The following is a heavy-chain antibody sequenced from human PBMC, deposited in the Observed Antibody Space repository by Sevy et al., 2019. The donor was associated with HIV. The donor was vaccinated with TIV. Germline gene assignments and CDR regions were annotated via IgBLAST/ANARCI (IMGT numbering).Heavy chain of an antibody. V-gene: IGHV3-30-3*01. CDR1: GFAFTNYYA. CDR2: ISYDGSDK. D-gene: IGHD4-17*01. J-gene: IGHJ6*02. CDR3: ARPRANYVDHYFFYAMDV. Sequence: GGSLRLSCAASGFAFTNYYAMHWVRQAPGKGLEWVSLISYDGSDKYYADSVKGRFTISRDNFKNQLYLQMNSLTTEDTAVYYCARPRANYVDHYFFYAMDVWGQGTTVTVSS.